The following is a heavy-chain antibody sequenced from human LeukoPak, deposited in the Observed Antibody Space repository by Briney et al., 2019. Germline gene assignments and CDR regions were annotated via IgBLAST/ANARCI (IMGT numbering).Heavy chain of an antibody. CDR2: IHTSGDT. D-gene: IGHD4-17*01. CDR3: IVFGDSNH. V-gene: IGHV3-23*05. J-gene: IGHJ5*02. Sequence: GGSLRLSCAASGFTFSSYAMSWVRQAPGKGLEWVSAIHTSGDTCYADSVKGRFTIPRDTSKNTLYLQINSLRVEDTAVYYCIVFGDSNHWGQGTLVTVSS. CDR1: GFTFSSYA.